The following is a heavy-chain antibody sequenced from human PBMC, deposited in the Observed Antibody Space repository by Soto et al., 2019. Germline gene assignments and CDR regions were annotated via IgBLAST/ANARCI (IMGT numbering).Heavy chain of an antibody. CDR2: IYYSGST. CDR3: ARHPRSSSWYFDY. Sequence: QLQLQESGPGLVKPSETLSLTCTVSGGSISSSSYYWGWIRQPPGKGLEWIGSIYYSGSTYYNPSLKSRVTISVDTSKNQFSLKLSSVTAADTAVYYCARHPRSSSWYFDYWGQGTLVTVSS. V-gene: IGHV4-39*01. CDR1: GGSISSSSYY. D-gene: IGHD6-13*01. J-gene: IGHJ4*02.